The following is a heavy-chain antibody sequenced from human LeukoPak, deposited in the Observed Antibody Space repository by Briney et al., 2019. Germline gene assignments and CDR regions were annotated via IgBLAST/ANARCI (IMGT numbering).Heavy chain of an antibody. J-gene: IGHJ3*02. V-gene: IGHV3-48*03. Sequence: GSLRLSCAASGFIFSSYEMNWVRQAPGKGLEWVSYISSSGFTTYYADSVKGRFTISRDNAKNSVHLQVSSLRDEDTAIYYCAREKEADIFTGRHPHDAFDIWGQGTMVSVSS. CDR3: AREKEADIFTGRHPHDAFDI. D-gene: IGHD3-9*01. CDR2: ISSSGFTT. CDR1: GFIFSSYE.